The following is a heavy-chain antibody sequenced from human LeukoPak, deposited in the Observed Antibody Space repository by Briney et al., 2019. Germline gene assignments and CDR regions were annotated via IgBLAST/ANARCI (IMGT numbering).Heavy chain of an antibody. CDR1: GGSFSGYY. CDR2: INHSGST. Sequence: SETQSLTCAVYGGSFSGYYWSWIRQPPGKGLEWIGEINHSGSTNYNPSLKSRVTISVDTSKNQFSLKLSSVTAADTAVYYCARGVVPASGWFDPWGQGTLVTVSS. V-gene: IGHV4-34*01. J-gene: IGHJ5*02. CDR3: ARGVVPASGWFDP. D-gene: IGHD2-2*01.